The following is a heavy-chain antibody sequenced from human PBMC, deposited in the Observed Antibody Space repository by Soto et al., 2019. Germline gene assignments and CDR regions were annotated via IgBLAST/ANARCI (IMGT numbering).Heavy chain of an antibody. Sequence: ELQLVQSEAEVKKPGQSLKISCKNSGYSFPSYCFGWVRQMPGKGLEWMGIICPSDSDTTYSPSFQGHVTISADKSIRTAYLQWGSLKASDTAMYYCVGSYYGGAGSYYNVRAFDIWGQGTTVTVSS. CDR1: GYSFPSYC. J-gene: IGHJ3*02. D-gene: IGHD3-10*01. CDR3: VGSYYGGAGSYYNVRAFDI. V-gene: IGHV5-51*03. CDR2: ICPSDSDT.